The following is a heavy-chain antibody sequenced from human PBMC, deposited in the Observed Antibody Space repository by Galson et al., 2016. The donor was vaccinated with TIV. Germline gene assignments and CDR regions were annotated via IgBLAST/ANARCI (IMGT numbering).Heavy chain of an antibody. Sequence: SLRLSCAASGFTFGSYVMHWVRQAPGKGLEWVSSVSGSGLSTYYADSVKGRFTISRHTSKNMVYLQMNSLRAEDTAIYYCAKDTVKGPQGGFFHRWGQGTLATVSS. V-gene: IGHV3-23*01. D-gene: IGHD3-16*01. J-gene: IGHJ4*02. CDR1: GFTFGSYV. CDR2: VSGSGLST. CDR3: AKDTVKGPQGGFFHR.